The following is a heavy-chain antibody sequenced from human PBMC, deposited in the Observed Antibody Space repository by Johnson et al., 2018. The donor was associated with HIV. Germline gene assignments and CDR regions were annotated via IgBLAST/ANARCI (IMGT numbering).Heavy chain of an antibody. D-gene: IGHD2-15*01. CDR3: AKRQGGGAFDI. V-gene: IGHV3-66*04. Sequence: VQLVESGGGVVQPGGSLRLSCTASGFTFSDYYMSWIRQAPGKGLEWVSLIYSDGSTYYADSVKGRFTISRDNSKNMVYLQMNSLRAEDTAVYYCAKRQGGGAFDIWGQGTMVTVAS. CDR1: GFTFSDYY. J-gene: IGHJ3*02. CDR2: IYSDGST.